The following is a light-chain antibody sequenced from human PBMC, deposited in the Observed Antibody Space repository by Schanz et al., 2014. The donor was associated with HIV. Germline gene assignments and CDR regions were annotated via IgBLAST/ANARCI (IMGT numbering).Light chain of an antibody. V-gene: IGKV3D-20*02. Sequence: EIVLTQSPGTLSLSPGQRATLSCRASQSVRQTILAWYQQKPGQAPRLLISGVSSRATGIPDRFSGSGSGTDFTLTIRRLEPEDFAVYYCQQRSNWSWTFGQGTKVEIK. CDR3: QQRSNWSWT. J-gene: IGKJ1*01. CDR1: QSVRQTI. CDR2: GVS.